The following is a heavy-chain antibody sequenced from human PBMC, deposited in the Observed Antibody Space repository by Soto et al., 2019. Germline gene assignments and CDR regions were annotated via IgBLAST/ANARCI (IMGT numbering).Heavy chain of an antibody. CDR2: ISAYNSST. J-gene: IGHJ6*02. CDR1: GYTFTSYG. V-gene: IGHV1-18*01. CDR3: ARAGTWGDYYYYGMDV. D-gene: IGHD3-16*01. Sequence: GASVKVSCKASGYTFTSYGVNWVRQAPGQGLEWMGWISAYNSSTNYAQKLQGRVTMTTDTSTSTAYMELRSLRSDDTAVYYCARAGTWGDYYYYGMDVGGRGTTVTVSS.